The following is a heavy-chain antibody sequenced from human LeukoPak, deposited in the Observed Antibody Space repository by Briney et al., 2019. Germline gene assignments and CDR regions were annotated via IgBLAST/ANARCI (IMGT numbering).Heavy chain of an antibody. CDR3: ARGRVVVAATRYYFDY. CDR2: IIPILGIA. V-gene: IGHV1-69*04. J-gene: IGHJ4*02. D-gene: IGHD2-15*01. Sequence: GASVKVSCKASGGTFSSYAISWVRQAPGQGLEWMGRIIPILGIANYAQKFQGRATITADKSTSTAYMELSSLRSEDTAVYYCARGRVVVAATRYYFDYWGQGTLVTVSS. CDR1: GGTFSSYA.